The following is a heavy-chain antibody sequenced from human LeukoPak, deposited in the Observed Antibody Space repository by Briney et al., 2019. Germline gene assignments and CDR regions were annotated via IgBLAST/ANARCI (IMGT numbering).Heavy chain of an antibody. V-gene: IGHV4-4*09. CDR1: GSISGYY. CDR2: IYTRGST. CDR3: ARQKCTSTSCLTKNAFDI. J-gene: IGHJ3*02. Sequence: SETLSLTCTVSGSISGYYWSWIRQPPGKGLEWIGYIYTRGSTNYNPSLESRVTISVDTSKNQFSLDLSSVTAADTAVYYCARQKCTSTSCLTKNAFDIWGQGTMVTVSS. D-gene: IGHD2-2*01.